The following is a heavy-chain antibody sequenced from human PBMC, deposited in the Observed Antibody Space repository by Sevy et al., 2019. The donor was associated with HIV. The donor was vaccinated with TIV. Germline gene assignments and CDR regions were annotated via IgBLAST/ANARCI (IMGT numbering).Heavy chain of an antibody. CDR1: GFSFTNYW. CDR3: ARRNYNDSSGLFDY. D-gene: IGHD3-22*01. V-gene: IGHV5-51*01. Sequence: GESLKISCKGSGFSFTNYWIGWVRQTPGKGLEWMGIIYPSDSDTRYSPSFQGQVTISADNSISTAYLQWSSLKASDTAIYYCARRNYNDSSGLFDYWGHGTLVTVSS. CDR2: IYPSDSDT. J-gene: IGHJ4*01.